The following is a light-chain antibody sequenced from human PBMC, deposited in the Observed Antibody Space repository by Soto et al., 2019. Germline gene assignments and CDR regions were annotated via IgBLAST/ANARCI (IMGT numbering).Light chain of an antibody. CDR2: DVS. CDR3: YSYTSSNTYV. V-gene: IGLV2-14*03. CDR1: SSDVGGYNY. J-gene: IGLJ1*01. Sequence: SVLTQPASMSGSPGQSITISCTGTSSDVGGYNYVSWYQHHPGKVPQLMIYDVSNRPSGVSNRFSGSKSGNTASLTISGLQAEDEADYYCYSYTSSNTYVFGTGTKVTVL.